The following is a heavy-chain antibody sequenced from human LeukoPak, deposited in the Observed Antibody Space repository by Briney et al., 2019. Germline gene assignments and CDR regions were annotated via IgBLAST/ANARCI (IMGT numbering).Heavy chain of an antibody. CDR3: ARGSDSSGYGTY. D-gene: IGHD3-22*01. CDR2: IIPIFGTA. V-gene: IGHV1-69*13. Sequence: VASVKVSCKASGGTFSSYAISWVRQAPGQGLEWMGGIIPIFGTANYAQKFQGRVAITADESTNTAYMELNSLRSEDTAVYYCARGSDSSGYGTYWGQGTLVTVSS. CDR1: GGTFSSYA. J-gene: IGHJ4*02.